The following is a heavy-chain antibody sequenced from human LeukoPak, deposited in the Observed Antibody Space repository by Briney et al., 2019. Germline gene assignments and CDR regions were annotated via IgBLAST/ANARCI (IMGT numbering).Heavy chain of an antibody. CDR3: ARGPLGYCSSTSCPGDFDY. V-gene: IGHV4-34*01. J-gene: IGHJ4*02. CDR1: GGSFSGYY. D-gene: IGHD2-2*01. CDR2: INHSGST. Sequence: SETLFLTCAVYGGSFSGYYWSWIRQPPGKGLEWIGEINHSGSTNYNPSLKSRVTISVDASKNQFSLKLSSVTAADTAVYYCARGPLGYCSSTSCPGDFDYWGQGTLVTVSS.